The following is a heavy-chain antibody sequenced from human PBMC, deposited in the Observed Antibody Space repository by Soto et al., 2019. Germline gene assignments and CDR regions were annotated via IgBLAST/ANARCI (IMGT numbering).Heavy chain of an antibody. Sequence: GGSLRLSCAASGFTFSSCSMNWVRQAPGKGLEWVSSIDSSSSYIHYADSVKGRFTISRDNAKNSLYLQMNSLRAEDTAVYYCATISGTTRWDDYWGQGTLATVSS. V-gene: IGHV3-21*01. CDR1: GFTFSSCS. CDR3: ATISGTTRWDDY. D-gene: IGHD1-20*01. J-gene: IGHJ4*02. CDR2: IDSSSSYI.